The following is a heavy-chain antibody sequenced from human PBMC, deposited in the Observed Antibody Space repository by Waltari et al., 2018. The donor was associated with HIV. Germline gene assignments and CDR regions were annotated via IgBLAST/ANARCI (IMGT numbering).Heavy chain of an antibody. D-gene: IGHD5-18*01. CDR1: GGSISSGGYY. V-gene: IGHV4-31*03. CDR3: AREGYSYGTLGY. CDR2: IYYSGRT. J-gene: IGHJ4*02. Sequence: QVQLQESGPGLVKPSQTLSLTCTVSGGSISSGGYYWSWIRQHPGKGLEWIGYIYYSGRTSYNPSLKRRVTISVDTSKNQFSLKLSSVTAADTAVYYCAREGYSYGTLGYWGQGTLVTVSS.